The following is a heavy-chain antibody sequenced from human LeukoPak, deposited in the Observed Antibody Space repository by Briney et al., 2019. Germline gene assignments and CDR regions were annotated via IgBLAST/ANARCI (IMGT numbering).Heavy chain of an antibody. Sequence: SETLSLTCTVSGGSISSYYWSWIRRPPGKGLEWIGYIYYSGSTNYNPSLKSRVTISVDTSKNQFSLKLSSVTAADTAVYYCARSPNGGNSDYWGQGTLVTVSS. D-gene: IGHD4-23*01. CDR1: GGSISSYY. CDR2: IYYSGST. J-gene: IGHJ4*02. V-gene: IGHV4-59*08. CDR3: ARSPNGGNSDY.